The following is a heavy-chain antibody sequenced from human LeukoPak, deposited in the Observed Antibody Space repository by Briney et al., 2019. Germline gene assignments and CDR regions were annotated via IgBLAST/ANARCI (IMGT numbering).Heavy chain of an antibody. Sequence: GGSLRLSCAASGFIFDDYDMNWVRQAPGKGLEWVSGINWNGGSTGYVDSVKGRFTISRDNAKNSLYLQMNSLRAEDTALYYCAATATTVTPLDYWGQGTLVTVSS. J-gene: IGHJ4*02. CDR3: AATATTVTPLDY. CDR2: INWNGGST. CDR1: GFIFDDYD. V-gene: IGHV3-20*04. D-gene: IGHD4-17*01.